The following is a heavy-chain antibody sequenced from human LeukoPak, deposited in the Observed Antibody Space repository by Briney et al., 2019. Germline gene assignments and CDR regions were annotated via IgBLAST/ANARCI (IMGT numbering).Heavy chain of an antibody. D-gene: IGHD3-9*01. J-gene: IGHJ4*02. Sequence: ASVKVSCKASGYTFTSYGISWVRQAPGQGLEWMGWISAYNGNTNYAQKLQGRVTMTTDTSTNTAYMERRSLRSDAPAVYSCPRDAHFDWDPPIHFDYWGQGTLVTVYS. CDR3: PRDAHFDWDPPIHFDY. V-gene: IGHV1-18*01. CDR2: ISAYNGNT. CDR1: GYTFTSYG.